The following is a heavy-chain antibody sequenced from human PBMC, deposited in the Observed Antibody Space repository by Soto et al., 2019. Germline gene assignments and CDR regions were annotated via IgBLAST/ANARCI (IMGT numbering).Heavy chain of an antibody. J-gene: IGHJ3*01. V-gene: IGHV1-69*01. CDR3: ARLRRDWGDAFDL. CDR2: IIPVFDKA. D-gene: IGHD3-16*01. Sequence: QVQLVQSGADVKKPGSSVKVSCKTSGGPFGSSAISWVRQAPAQGLEWMGEIIPVFDKANYAQNFQDRLTITADEPTGTVFMQLSSLRSEYTAVYFCARLRRDWGDAFDLWGLGTFVTVSS. CDR1: GGPFGSSA.